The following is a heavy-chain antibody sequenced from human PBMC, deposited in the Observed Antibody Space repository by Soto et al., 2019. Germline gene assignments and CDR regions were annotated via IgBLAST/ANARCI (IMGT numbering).Heavy chain of an antibody. D-gene: IGHD2-15*01. CDR1: GGSISSYY. Sequence: QVQLQESGPGLVKPSETLSLTCTVSGGSISSYYWSWIRQPPGKGLEWIGYIYYSGSTNYNPYLKSRKTKSVDTSKNQFSLKLSSVTAADTDVYYCARTVDAGYCSGGSCLDDFDIWGQGTMVTVS. V-gene: IGHV4-59*08. J-gene: IGHJ3*02. CDR2: IYYSGST. CDR3: ARTVDAGYCSGGSCLDDFDI.